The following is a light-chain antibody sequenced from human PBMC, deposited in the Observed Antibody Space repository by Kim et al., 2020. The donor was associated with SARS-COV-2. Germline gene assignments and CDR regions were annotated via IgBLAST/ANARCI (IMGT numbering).Light chain of an antibody. J-gene: IGKJ2*01. CDR1: QSISNY. V-gene: IGKV1-39*01. CDR3: QESNTLPHT. Sequence: DIQMTQSPSSLSASVGDRVTITCRASQSISNYLNWYQQKPGRAPMLLISASDRLQSGVPSRFSGSGSGTDFALSISSLQPEDVATYYCQESNTLPHTFGQGTKLEI. CDR2: ASD.